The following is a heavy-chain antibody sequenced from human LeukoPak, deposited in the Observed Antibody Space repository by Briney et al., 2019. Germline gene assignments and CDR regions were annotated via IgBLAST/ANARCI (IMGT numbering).Heavy chain of an antibody. CDR3: ARGDYSETEIDY. D-gene: IGHD4-11*01. Sequence: PSQTLSLTCTVSSGSISSGGYYWSWIRQHPGKGLEWIGYIYYSGSTYYNPSLKSRVTISVDTSKNQFSLKLSSVTAADTAVYYCARGDYSETEIDYWGQGTLVTVSS. V-gene: IGHV4-31*03. CDR2: IYYSGST. CDR1: SGSISSGGYY. J-gene: IGHJ4*02.